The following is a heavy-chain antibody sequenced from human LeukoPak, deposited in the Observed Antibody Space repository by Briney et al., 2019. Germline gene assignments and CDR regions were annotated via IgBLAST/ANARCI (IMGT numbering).Heavy chain of an antibody. CDR2: IYSGGST. J-gene: IGHJ4*02. Sequence: GGSLRLSCAASGFTVSSNYMSWVRQAPGKGLEWVSVIYSGGSTYYADSVKGRFTISRDNSKNTLYLQMNSLRAEDTAVYYCAKGATSGYSGYDAFDYWGQGTLVTVSS. D-gene: IGHD5-12*01. CDR1: GFTVSSNY. V-gene: IGHV3-66*01. CDR3: AKGATSGYSGYDAFDY.